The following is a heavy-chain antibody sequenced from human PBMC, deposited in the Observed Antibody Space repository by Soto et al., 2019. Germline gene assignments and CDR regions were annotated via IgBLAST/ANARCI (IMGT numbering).Heavy chain of an antibody. D-gene: IGHD1-26*01. CDR3: SRTESGTYSWFDP. CDR1: GGSISSYY. CDR2: ISYNGNT. V-gene: IGHV4-59*01. Sequence: QAQLQESGAGLVKPSETLSLTCTVSGGSISSYYWSWIRQPPGKGLEWIGYISYNGNTNYNPSLKSRVTISIDTSKNQFSLTLISVTAADTAVYYCSRTESGTYSWFDPWGQGTLVTVSS. J-gene: IGHJ5*02.